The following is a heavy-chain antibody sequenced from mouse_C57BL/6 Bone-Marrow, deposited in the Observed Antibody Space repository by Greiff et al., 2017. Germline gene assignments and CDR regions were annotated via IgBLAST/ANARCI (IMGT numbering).Heavy chain of an antibody. CDR1: GYTFTDYY. V-gene: IGHV1-26*01. D-gene: IGHD2-12*01. CDR2: INPNNGGT. Sequence: VQLQQSGPELVKPGASVKISCKASGYTFTDYYMNWVKQSHGKSLEWIGDINPNNGGTSYNQKFKGKATLTVDKSSSTAYMELRSLTSEDSAVYYCARPYYSPGDYWGQGTSVTVSS. J-gene: IGHJ4*01. CDR3: ARPYYSPGDY.